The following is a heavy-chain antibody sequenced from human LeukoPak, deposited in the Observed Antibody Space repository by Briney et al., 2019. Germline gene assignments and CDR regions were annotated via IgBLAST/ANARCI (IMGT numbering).Heavy chain of an antibody. Sequence: GGSLRLSCAASGFTFSSYGMHWVRQAPGKGLEWVAFIRYDGSKKYYADSVKGRFTVSRDNSKNTLYLQMNSLRPEDTAVYYCARDRKEYSGSHGAFDIWGQGTMVTVSS. V-gene: IGHV3-30*02. J-gene: IGHJ3*02. CDR3: ARDRKEYSGSHGAFDI. CDR1: GFTFSSYG. CDR2: IRYDGSKK. D-gene: IGHD1-26*01.